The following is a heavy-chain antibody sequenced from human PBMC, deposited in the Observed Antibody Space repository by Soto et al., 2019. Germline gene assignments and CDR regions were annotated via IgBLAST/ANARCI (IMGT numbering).Heavy chain of an antibody. CDR3: ASRPGAAASLRRTPMDV. Sequence: ASVKVSCKASGCTFSSYAISWVRQAPGQGLEWMGGIIPIFGTANYAQKFQGRVTITADESTSTAYMELSSLRSEDTAVYYCASRPGAAASLRRTPMDVWGQGTTVTVSS. D-gene: IGHD6-13*01. V-gene: IGHV1-69*13. CDR2: IIPIFGTA. CDR1: GCTFSSYA. J-gene: IGHJ6*02.